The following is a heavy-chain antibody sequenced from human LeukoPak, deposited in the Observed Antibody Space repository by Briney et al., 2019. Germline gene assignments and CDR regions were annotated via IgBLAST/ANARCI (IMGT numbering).Heavy chain of an antibody. CDR3: ARDHDPYYYYGMDV. CDR1: GGTFSSYA. Sequence: ASVKVSCKASGGTFSSYAISWVRQAPGQGLEWMGRIIPILGIANYAQKFQGRVTITADKSTSTAYMELSSLRSEDTAVYYCARDHDPYYYYGMDVWGQGTTVTVSS. V-gene: IGHV1-69*04. CDR2: IIPILGIA. J-gene: IGHJ6*02.